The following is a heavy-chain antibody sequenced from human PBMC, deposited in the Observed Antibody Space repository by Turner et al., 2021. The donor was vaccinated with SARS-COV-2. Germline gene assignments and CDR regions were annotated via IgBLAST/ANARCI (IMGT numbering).Heavy chain of an antibody. CDR2: FTWNSGSI. J-gene: IGHJ6*02. D-gene: IGHD6-6*01. Sequence: EVQLVESGGGLVQPGRSLRLSCAASGFTFDDYAMHWVRQAPGKGLEGVSGFTWNSGSIGYADSVKGRFTISRDNAKNSLYLQMDSLRAEDTALYYCAKGIAARSFYYYGMDVWGQGTTVTVSS. V-gene: IGHV3-9*01. CDR3: AKGIAARSFYYYGMDV. CDR1: GFTFDDYA.